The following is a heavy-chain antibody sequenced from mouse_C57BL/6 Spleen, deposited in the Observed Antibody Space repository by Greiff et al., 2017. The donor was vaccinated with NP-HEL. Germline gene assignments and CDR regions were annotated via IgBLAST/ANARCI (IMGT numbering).Heavy chain of an antibody. CDR1: GFTFSSYG. D-gene: IGHD2-4*01. CDR3: ARRDYDDWLAY. Sequence: EVMLVESGGDLVKPGGSLKLSCAASGFTFSSYGMSWVRQTPDKRLEWVATISSGGSYTYYPDSVKGRFTISRDNAKNTLYLQMSSLKSEDTAMYYCARRDYDDWLAYWGQGTLVTVSA. J-gene: IGHJ3*01. CDR2: ISSGGSYT. V-gene: IGHV5-6*02.